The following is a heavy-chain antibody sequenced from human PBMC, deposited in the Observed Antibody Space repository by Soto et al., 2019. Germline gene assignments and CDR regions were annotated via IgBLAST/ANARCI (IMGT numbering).Heavy chain of an antibody. J-gene: IGHJ6*02. CDR2: ISGPGGRT. CDR3: AKVESYDFWGGYDYYDYSHYGMDV. Sequence: PGGSLRLACAASEFTFNNYAVTWVRQTPGKGLEWVAGISGPGGRTYYADSVKGRFTISRDNSKNTLFLQMNGLRGEDTAVYYCAKVESYDFWGGYDYYDYSHYGMDVRGQGTTVTVSS. V-gene: IGHV3-23*01. D-gene: IGHD3-3*01. CDR1: EFTFNNYA.